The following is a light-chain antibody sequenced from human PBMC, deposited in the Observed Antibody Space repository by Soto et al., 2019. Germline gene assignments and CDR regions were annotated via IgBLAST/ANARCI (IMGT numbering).Light chain of an antibody. CDR3: CSYAGGRTFVV. Sequence: QSALSQPASVSGSPGQSVTISCTGTSSDIGSYNLVSWYHHHPGQAPKLVIYEVNKRPSVDSNRFSGSKSGNTASLTIAGLQPEDEGEYYCCSYAGGRTFVVFGGGTQLTVL. CDR2: EVN. J-gene: IGLJ3*02. CDR1: SSDIGSYNL. V-gene: IGLV2-23*02.